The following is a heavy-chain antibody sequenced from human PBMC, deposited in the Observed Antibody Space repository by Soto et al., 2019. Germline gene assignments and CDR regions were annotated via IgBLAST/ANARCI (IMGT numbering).Heavy chain of an antibody. J-gene: IGHJ5*02. CDR2: INPNSGGT. V-gene: IGHV1-2*04. Sequence: GASVKVSCKASGYTFTGYYMHWVRQAPGQGLEWMGWINPNSGGTNYAQKFQGWVTMTRDTSISTAYMELSRLRSDDTAVYYCARAPVLAVVVTAAASGWFDPWGQGTLVTVSS. CDR3: ARAPVLAVVVTAAASGWFDP. D-gene: IGHD2-2*01. CDR1: GYTFTGYY.